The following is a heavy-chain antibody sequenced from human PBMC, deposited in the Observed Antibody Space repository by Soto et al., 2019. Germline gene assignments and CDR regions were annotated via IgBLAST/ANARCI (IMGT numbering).Heavy chain of an antibody. CDR2: LTSGRGTI. J-gene: IGHJ4*02. CDR1: GFTFISYS. CDR3: AMSLAVTAIPRYFVY. Sequence: EVQLVESGGGLVQPGGSLRLSCAASGFTFISYSMNWGRQAPGEGLEGVSSLTSGRGTISYAASVQGRFTISRDNAKNSLYLQINTLREEDTAVYYCAMSLAVTAIPRYFVYLGQGTLVTVSS. D-gene: IGHD2-21*02. V-gene: IGHV3-48*02.